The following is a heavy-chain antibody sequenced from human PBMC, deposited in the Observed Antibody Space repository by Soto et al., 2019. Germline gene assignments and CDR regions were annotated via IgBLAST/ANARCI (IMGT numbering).Heavy chain of an antibody. V-gene: IGHV1-46*01. CDR2: INPSGGST. D-gene: IGHD4-4*01. CDR3: ARARIMTTVTTVFGY. CDR1: GYTFTSYY. J-gene: IGHJ4*02. Sequence: ASVKVSCKASGYTFTSYYMHWVRQAPGQGLEWMGIINPSGGSTSYAQKFQGRVTMTRDTSTSTVYMELSSLRSEDTAVYYCARARIMTTVTTVFGYWGQGTLVTVSS.